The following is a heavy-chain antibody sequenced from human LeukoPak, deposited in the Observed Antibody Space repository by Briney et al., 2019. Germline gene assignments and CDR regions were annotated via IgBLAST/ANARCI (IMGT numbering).Heavy chain of an antibody. CDR2: IWQNERKK. V-gene: IGHV3-33*08. J-gene: IGHJ4*02. CDR3: ARDSYYDGRGYLGN. D-gene: IGHD3-22*01. CDR1: GFTFSTYG. Sequence: GGPLTLSCTVSGFTFSTYGKHWVRHAPDKGLEWVAVIWQNERKKYYRDPGKGQFTISKNNPKNNLYLQMNSLRAEDRAVYYCARDSYYDGRGYLGNWGQGTLVTVSS.